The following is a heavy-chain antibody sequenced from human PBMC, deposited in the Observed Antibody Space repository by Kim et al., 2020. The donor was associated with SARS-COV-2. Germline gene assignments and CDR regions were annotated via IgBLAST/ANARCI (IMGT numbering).Heavy chain of an antibody. CDR3: ARDEAAAGPSHYYYYGMDV. CDR2: ISSSSSYI. V-gene: IGHV3-21*01. J-gene: IGHJ6*02. CDR1: GFTFSSYS. Sequence: GGSLRLSCAASGFTFSSYSMNWVRQAPGKGLEWVSSISSSSSYIYYADSVKGRFTISRDNAKNSLYLQMNSLRAEDTAVYYCARDEAAAGPSHYYYYGMDVWGQGTTVTVSS. D-gene: IGHD2-15*01.